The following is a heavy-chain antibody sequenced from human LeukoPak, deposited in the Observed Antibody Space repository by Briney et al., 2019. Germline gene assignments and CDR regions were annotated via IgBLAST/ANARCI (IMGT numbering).Heavy chain of an antibody. D-gene: IGHD3-22*01. CDR3: VKDGSVVVASTDAFDI. CDR2: ISGSVART. CDR1: GFVFSSYA. Sequence: GSLSLSCAASGFVFSSYAMSWVRQAPGKGLEWVSGISGSVARTHYADSVKGRFTISRDNSKNTLHLQMNSLRAEDTAIYYCVKDGSVVVASTDAFDIWGQGTMVTVSS. J-gene: IGHJ3*02. V-gene: IGHV3-23*01.